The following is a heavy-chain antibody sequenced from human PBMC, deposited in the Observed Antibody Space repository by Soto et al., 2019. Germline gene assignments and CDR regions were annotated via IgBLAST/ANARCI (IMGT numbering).Heavy chain of an antibody. J-gene: IGHJ5*02. D-gene: IGHD5-12*01. CDR2: IYYSGST. Sequence: QLQLQESGPGLVKPSETLSLTCTVSGGSISSSSYYWGWIRQPPGKGLEWIGSIYYSGSTYYNPSLKSRVTISVDTSKNRFSLKLSSVTAADTAVYSCARHVIRGYSGYDYGDASFSVPNWFDPWGQGTLVTVSS. CDR1: GGSISSSSYY. V-gene: IGHV4-39*01. CDR3: ARHVIRGYSGYDYGDASFSVPNWFDP.